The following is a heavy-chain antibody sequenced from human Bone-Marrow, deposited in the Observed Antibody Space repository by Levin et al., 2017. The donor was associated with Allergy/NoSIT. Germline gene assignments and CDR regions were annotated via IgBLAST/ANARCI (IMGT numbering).Heavy chain of an antibody. CDR2: IYYSGST. Sequence: PSETLSLTCTVSGGSISSYYWSWIRQPPGKGLEWIGYIYYSGSTNYNPSLKSRVTISVDTSKNQFSLKLSSVTAADTAVYYCARSDNSWYFDYWGQGTLVTVSS. D-gene: IGHD6-13*01. J-gene: IGHJ4*02. V-gene: IGHV4-59*01. CDR1: GGSISSYY. CDR3: ARSDNSWYFDY.